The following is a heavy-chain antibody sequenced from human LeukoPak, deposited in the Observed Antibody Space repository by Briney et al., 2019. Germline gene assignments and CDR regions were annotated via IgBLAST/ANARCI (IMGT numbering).Heavy chain of an antibody. J-gene: IGHJ4*02. CDR2: IFGNGDTT. CDR1: GFAFSYYG. Sequence: TGGSLRLSCAASGFAFSYYGIHWVRQAPGKGLEWVSIIFGNGDTTYYADFVKGRFTVSRDNSKDTLYLQMNDLRPDDTAIYYCAKRNTMVRGGPCFDYWGQGLLVTVSS. CDR3: AKRNTMVRGGPCFDY. V-gene: IGHV3-23*01. D-gene: IGHD3-10*01.